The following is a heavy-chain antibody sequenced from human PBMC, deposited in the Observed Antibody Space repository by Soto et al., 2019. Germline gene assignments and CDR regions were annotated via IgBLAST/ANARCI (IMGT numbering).Heavy chain of an antibody. CDR3: AIVHDSCYDFKLAFDI. Sequence: QVPLVPSGAQVKKPGASGKVFCKASGYPFDNYALHWVRQAPGRRLEGMGWVHAGNGYTKYSQSFQGRVTITRDTSASAVHMKLSSLRSEGTAVYYCAIVHDSCYDFKLAFDIWGQGTMVTVSS. V-gene: IGHV1-3*01. CDR1: GYPFDNYA. D-gene: IGHD5-12*01. J-gene: IGHJ3*02. CDR2: VHAGNGYT.